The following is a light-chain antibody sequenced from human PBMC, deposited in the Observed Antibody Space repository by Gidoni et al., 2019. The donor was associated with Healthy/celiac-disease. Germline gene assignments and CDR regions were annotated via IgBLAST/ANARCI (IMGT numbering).Light chain of an antibody. CDR3: QQRSNXPXT. V-gene: IGKV3-11*01. CDR2: DAS. Sequence: EIVLTQSPATLSLSPGERDTLSCRASQSVSSYLAWYQQKPGQAPRLLIYDASNRATGIPARFSGXXXGTDFTLTISSLEPEDFAVYYCQQRSNXPXTFGGGTKVEIK. CDR1: QSVSSY. J-gene: IGKJ4*01.